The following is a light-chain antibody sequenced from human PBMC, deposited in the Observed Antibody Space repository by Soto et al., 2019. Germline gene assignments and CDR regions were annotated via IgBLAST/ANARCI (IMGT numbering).Light chain of an antibody. Sequence: DIQMTQSPSPLSASVGDRVTITCRASQSISGWLAWYQQKAGKAPKLLIYKASTLESAVPSRFSGSGSGTEFTLTISSLQPADSATYYCQQYHRYPYTFGQGTKMEIK. J-gene: IGKJ2*01. V-gene: IGKV1-5*03. CDR2: KAS. CDR1: QSISGW. CDR3: QQYHRYPYT.